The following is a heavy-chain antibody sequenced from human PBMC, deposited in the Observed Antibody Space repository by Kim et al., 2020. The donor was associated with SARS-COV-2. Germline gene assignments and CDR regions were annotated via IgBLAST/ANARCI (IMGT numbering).Heavy chain of an antibody. V-gene: IGHV3-48*03. J-gene: IGHJ5*02. CDR2: ISSSATTI. CDR3: ARGASKYCSSGNCYTYNWFDP. CDR1: QFTFSSYE. D-gene: IGHD2-15*01. Sequence: GGSLRLSCAASQFTFSSYEMNWVRQAPGKGLEWISYISSSATTIYYADSVKGRFTISRDNAKNSLYLQMNSLRAEDTAVYYCARGASKYCSSGNCYTYNWFDPWGQGTLVTVSS.